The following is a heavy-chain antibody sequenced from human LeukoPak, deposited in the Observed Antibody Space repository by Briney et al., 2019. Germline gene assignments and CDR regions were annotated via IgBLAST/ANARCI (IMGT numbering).Heavy chain of an antibody. J-gene: IGHJ4*02. CDR1: GGSFSGYY. Sequence: SETLSLTCAVYGGSFSGYYWSWIRQPPGKGLEWIGEINHSGSTNYNPSLKSRVTISVATSKNQFSLKLSSVTAADTAVYYCARGVVIAPQTFDYWGKGTLVTVSS. D-gene: IGHD2-21*01. V-gene: IGHV4-34*01. CDR3: ARGVVIAPQTFDY. CDR2: INHSGST.